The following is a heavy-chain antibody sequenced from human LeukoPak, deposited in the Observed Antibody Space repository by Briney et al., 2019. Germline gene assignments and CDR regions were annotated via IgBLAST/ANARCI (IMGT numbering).Heavy chain of an antibody. CDR2: FSGGGGRI. Sequence: GGSLRLSCAASGFTASSYAMSWVRQAPGKGLEWVSTFSGGGGRIYYAESVKGRFTISRDDSKNTLYLQMNSLRAEDTAVYYCAHPTEYSSSWYGNWFDPWGQGTLVTVSS. V-gene: IGHV3-23*01. J-gene: IGHJ5*02. CDR3: AHPTEYSSSWYGNWFDP. CDR1: GFTASSYA. D-gene: IGHD6-13*01.